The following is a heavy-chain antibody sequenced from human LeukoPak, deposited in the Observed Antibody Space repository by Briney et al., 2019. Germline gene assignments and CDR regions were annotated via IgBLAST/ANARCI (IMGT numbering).Heavy chain of an antibody. CDR2: INSGSTYM. V-gene: IGHV3-21*06. J-gene: IGHJ4*02. D-gene: IGHD2-2*02. CDR3: ARGCAGSTCSTRHFDY. CDR1: GFTFSDHS. Sequence: PGGSLRLSCAASGFTFSDHSMTWGRQAPRKGLEWVSSINSGSTYMFYADSVKGRFTISRDNAKNLLYLLVNSLRADDTALYYCARGCAGSTCSTRHFDYWGQGTLVTVSS.